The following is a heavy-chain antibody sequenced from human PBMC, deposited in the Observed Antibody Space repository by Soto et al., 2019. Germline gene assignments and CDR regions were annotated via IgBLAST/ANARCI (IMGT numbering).Heavy chain of an antibody. CDR2: LAYDGSNE. CDR3: XXXXXXXXXXXXAY. V-gene: IGHV3-30*09. J-gene: IGHJ4*02. CDR1: GFSFRTSA. Sequence: QVQLVESGGGVVQPGRSLRLSCVASGFSFRTSAMHWVRQAPGKGLEWVAVLAYDGSNEFYADSVKGRFAISRDNSKNTLYLQMNSLXPXXXXVXXXXXXXXXXXXXXXAYWGQGTLATVSS.